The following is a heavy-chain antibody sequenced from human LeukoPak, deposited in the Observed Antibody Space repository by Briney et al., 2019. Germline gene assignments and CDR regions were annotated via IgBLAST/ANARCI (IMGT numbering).Heavy chain of an antibody. CDR2: IKPDETTK. V-gene: IGHV3-7*03. CDR3: ARSIPYGTTWYGRSDY. D-gene: IGHD6-13*01. CDR1: GFPFSSYS. Sequence: GGSLRLSCAASGFPFSSYSMTWVRQAPGKGLEWVANIKPDETTKFYVDSVKGRFTISRDNALNSLYLQMNSLRAKDTAIYYCARSIPYGTTWYGRSDYWGQGTLVTVSS. J-gene: IGHJ4*02.